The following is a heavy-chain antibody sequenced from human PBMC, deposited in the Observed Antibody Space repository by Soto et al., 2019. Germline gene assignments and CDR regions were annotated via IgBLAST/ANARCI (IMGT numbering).Heavy chain of an antibody. V-gene: IGHV1-69*01. CDR1: GGTFSSYA. D-gene: IGHD4-4*01. CDR2: IIPIFGTA. CDR3: AEYSRDGHLDY. Sequence: QVQLVQSGAEVKKPGSSVKVSCKASGGTFSSYAISWVRQAPGQGLEWMGGIIPIFGTANYAQKFQGRVTTTKAESTSTAYMEISSLRSAAADVYYCAEYSRDGHLDYWGRGTLVTVSS. J-gene: IGHJ4*02.